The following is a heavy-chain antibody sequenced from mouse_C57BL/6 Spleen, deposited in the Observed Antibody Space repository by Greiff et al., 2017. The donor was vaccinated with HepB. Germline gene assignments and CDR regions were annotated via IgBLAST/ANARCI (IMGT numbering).Heavy chain of an antibody. V-gene: IGHV1-81*01. CDR3: SRKDVYYDYDGYAMDY. J-gene: IGHJ4*01. CDR2: IDPRSGNT. Sequence: VQLQQSGAELARPGASVKLSCKASGYTFTSYGISWVKQRTGQGLEWIGEIDPRSGNTYYNKKFKGKATLTADKSSSTAYMELRSLTSEDSAVYFCSRKDVYYDYDGYAMDYWGQGTSVTVSS. D-gene: IGHD2-4*01. CDR1: GYTFTSYG.